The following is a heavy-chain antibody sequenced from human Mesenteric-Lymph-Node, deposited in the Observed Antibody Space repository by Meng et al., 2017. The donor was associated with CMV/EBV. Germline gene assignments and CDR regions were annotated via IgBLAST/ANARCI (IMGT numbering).Heavy chain of an antibody. CDR3: ARGGIWGSPDAFYI. CDR2: IGTAGDT. J-gene: IGHJ3*02. D-gene: IGHD2-15*01. V-gene: IGHV3-13*01. Sequence: GESLKISCAASGFTFSSYDMHWVRQATGKGLEWVSAIGTAGDTYYPGSVKGRFTISREDAKNSLYLQMNSLRAGDTAVYYCARGGIWGSPDAFYIWGQGTMVTVSS. CDR1: GFTFSSYD.